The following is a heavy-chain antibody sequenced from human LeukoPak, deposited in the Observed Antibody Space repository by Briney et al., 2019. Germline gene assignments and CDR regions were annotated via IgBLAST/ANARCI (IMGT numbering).Heavy chain of an antibody. J-gene: IGHJ4*02. D-gene: IGHD6-13*01. Sequence: GGSLRLSCAASGFTFSSYEMNWVRQAPGKGLEWVSYISSSGSTIYYADSVKGRFTISRDNAKNSLYLQMNSLRAEDTAVYYCARGLAAAGLDFDYWGQGTLVTVSS. V-gene: IGHV3-48*03. CDR2: ISSSGSTI. CDR1: GFTFSSYE. CDR3: ARGLAAAGLDFDY.